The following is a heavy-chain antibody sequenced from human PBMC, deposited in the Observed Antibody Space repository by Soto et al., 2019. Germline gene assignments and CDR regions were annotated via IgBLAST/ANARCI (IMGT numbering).Heavy chain of an antibody. J-gene: IGHJ6*02. Sequence: PGGSLRLSCAASGFTFSSYGMHWVRQAPGKGLEWVAVISYDGSNKYYADSVKGRFTISRDNSKNTLYLQMNSLRAEDTAVYYCAKDLGYSSSVYYYYGMDVWGQGTTVTVSS. CDR2: ISYDGSNK. V-gene: IGHV3-30*18. CDR1: GFTFSSYG. D-gene: IGHD6-6*01. CDR3: AKDLGYSSSVYYYYGMDV.